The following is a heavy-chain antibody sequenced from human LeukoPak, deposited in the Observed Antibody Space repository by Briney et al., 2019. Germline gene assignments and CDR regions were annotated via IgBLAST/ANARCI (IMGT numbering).Heavy chain of an antibody. CDR1: GFTFSSYS. CDR2: IYSGGST. Sequence: TGGSLRLSCAASGFTFSSYSMNWVRQAPGKGLEWVSVIYSGGSTYYADSVKGRFTISRDNSKNTLYLQMNSLRDGDTAMYYCASTRYGSGSYMAFDYWGQGTLVTVSS. CDR3: ASTRYGSGSYMAFDY. J-gene: IGHJ4*02. V-gene: IGHV3-53*01. D-gene: IGHD3-10*01.